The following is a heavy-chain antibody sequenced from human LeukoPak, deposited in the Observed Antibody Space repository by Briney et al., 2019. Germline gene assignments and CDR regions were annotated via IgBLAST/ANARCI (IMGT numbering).Heavy chain of an antibody. J-gene: IGHJ3*01. V-gene: IGHV3-23*01. Sequence: GGSLRLSCTTSGFTFATYSMSWVRQAPGQGLEWVASIFGSASKIYHADSVKGRFTVSRDNSKNTLYLQMNDLRVEDTALYYCVKDRVPDSGWSFDVWGRGTMVTVSA. CDR1: GFTFATYS. CDR2: IFGSASKI. D-gene: IGHD6-19*01. CDR3: VKDRVPDSGWSFDV.